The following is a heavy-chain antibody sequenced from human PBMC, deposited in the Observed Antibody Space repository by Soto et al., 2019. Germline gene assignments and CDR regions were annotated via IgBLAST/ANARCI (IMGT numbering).Heavy chain of an antibody. CDR2: ISYDGTNT. J-gene: IGHJ5*02. CDR1: GFTFNNFA. D-gene: IGHD3-16*01. V-gene: IGHV3-30-3*01. Sequence: SCSASGFTFNNFAMHWVRQSPGKGLDWVAVISYDGTNTYYADSVKGRFTVSRDNSKNTLFLHMNILRPDDSAVYYCVTGGVTPWGPLDHWGLGILVTVSS. CDR3: VTGGVTPWGPLDH.